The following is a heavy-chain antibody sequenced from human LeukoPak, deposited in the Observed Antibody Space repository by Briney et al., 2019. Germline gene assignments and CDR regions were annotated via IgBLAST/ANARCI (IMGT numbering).Heavy chain of an antibody. Sequence: SQTLSLTCAISGDSVSSNSAAWNWIRQSPSRGLEWLGRSYYRSKWYNDYAVSVKSRITINPDTSKNQFSLQLNSVTPEDTAVYYCARVSITMVRGVMEDYFDYWAREPWSPSPQ. CDR1: GDSVSSNSAA. J-gene: IGHJ4*02. D-gene: IGHD3-10*01. V-gene: IGHV6-1*01. CDR3: ARVSITMVRGVMEDYFDY. CDR2: SYYRSKWYN.